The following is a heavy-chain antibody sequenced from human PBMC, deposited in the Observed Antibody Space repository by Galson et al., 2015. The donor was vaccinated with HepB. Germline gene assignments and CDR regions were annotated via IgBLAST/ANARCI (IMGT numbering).Heavy chain of an antibody. CDR3: TRGRYYSGSGKYFAGSWFDP. V-gene: IGHV4-39*07. D-gene: IGHD3-10*01. J-gene: IGHJ5*02. CDR1: GGSISTNTYN. CDR2: LYYREST. Sequence: LSLTCSVSGGSISTNTYNWAWIRQPPGKGLEWIASLYYRESTYYNPSLKSRVTISVDTSKNQFSLNLNSVTAADTAMYYCTRGRYYSGSGKYFAGSWFDPWGQGTLVTVSS.